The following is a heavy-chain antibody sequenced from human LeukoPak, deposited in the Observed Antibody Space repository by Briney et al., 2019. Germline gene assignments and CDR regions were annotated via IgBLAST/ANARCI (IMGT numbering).Heavy chain of an antibody. D-gene: IGHD6-13*01. CDR1: GFTFSSYG. CDR2: ITSSSAYI. Sequence: GGSLRLSCATFGFTFSSYGMTWVRQAPGKGLEWLSSITSSSAYIHYADSVQGRFTVSRDNAGNTLFLQMNNLRTDDTAIYYCARRTAIATAGTLLYYFDYWGLGTVVTVSS. CDR3: ARRTAIATAGTLLYYFDY. J-gene: IGHJ4*02. V-gene: IGHV3-21*01.